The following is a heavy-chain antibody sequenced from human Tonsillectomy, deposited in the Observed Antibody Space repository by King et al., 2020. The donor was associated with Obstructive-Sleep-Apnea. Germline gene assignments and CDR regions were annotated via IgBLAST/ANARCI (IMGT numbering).Heavy chain of an antibody. CDR1: GFTFDDYA. CDR2: INWNSGNI. J-gene: IGHJ3*02. V-gene: IGHV3-9*01. CDR3: VKDRAGGVPDAFDI. Sequence: QLVQSGGGLVQPGRSLRLSCAASGFTFDDYAMHWVRQTPGKGLEWVSGINWNSGNIGYADSVKGRFTISRDNAKNSLYLQMKSLRAEDTALYYCVKDRAGGVPDAFDIWGQGTMVTVSS. D-gene: IGHD3-16*01.